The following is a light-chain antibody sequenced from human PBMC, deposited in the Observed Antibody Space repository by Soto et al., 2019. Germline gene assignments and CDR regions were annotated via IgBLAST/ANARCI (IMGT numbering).Light chain of an antibody. CDR2: VNSDGSH. CDR3: QTWGTGVV. CDR1: SGHSSYA. Sequence: QLVLTQSPSASASLGASVKLTCTLSSGHSSYAIAWHQQQPEKGPRYLMKVNSDGSHSKGDGIPDRFSGSSSGTERYLTISSLQSGDEADYYCQTWGTGVVFGGGTKLTVL. J-gene: IGLJ2*01. V-gene: IGLV4-69*01.